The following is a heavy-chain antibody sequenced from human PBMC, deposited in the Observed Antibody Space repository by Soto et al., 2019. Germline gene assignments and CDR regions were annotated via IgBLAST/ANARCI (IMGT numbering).Heavy chain of an antibody. CDR3: ARGEVLPAAVGSFFDW. J-gene: IGHJ4*02. V-gene: IGHV3-23*01. CDR1: GFTFNSYA. Sequence: EVQLLESGGGLVQPGGSLRLSCEASGFTFNSYAMSWVRQTPGKGLEWVSGLSGSGDTAYYADSVRGRFTISRDNSKNILYFQMNSLRVEDTAVYFCARGEVLPAAVGSFFDWWGQGTLVTVSS. D-gene: IGHD2-2*01. CDR2: LSGSGDTA.